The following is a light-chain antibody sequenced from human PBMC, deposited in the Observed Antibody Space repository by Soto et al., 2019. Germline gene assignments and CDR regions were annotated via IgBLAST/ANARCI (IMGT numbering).Light chain of an antibody. CDR2: DAS. CDR3: QQYASSPRT. CDR1: QSVSSSY. Sequence: EIVLTQSPRTLSLSPGERATLSCRASQSVSSSYLAWYQQKPGQAPRLLIYDASSRATGIPDRFSGSGSGADFTLTISRLEPEDFAVYYCQQYASSPRTFGQGTKVDI. J-gene: IGKJ1*01. V-gene: IGKV3-20*01.